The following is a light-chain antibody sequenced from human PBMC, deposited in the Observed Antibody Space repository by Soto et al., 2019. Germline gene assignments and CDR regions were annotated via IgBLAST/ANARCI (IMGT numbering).Light chain of an antibody. CDR1: SSDVGGYNY. CDR3: SSYTSRGTYV. J-gene: IGLJ1*01. V-gene: IGLV2-14*01. Sequence: QSALAHPASVSRSPGQSITIYYTGTSSDVGGYNYVACYQQHPGRAPKVMIYDASNRPSGVSNRFSGSKSGNTASLTISGLQAEDEADYFCSSYTSRGTYVFGTGTKVTVL. CDR2: DAS.